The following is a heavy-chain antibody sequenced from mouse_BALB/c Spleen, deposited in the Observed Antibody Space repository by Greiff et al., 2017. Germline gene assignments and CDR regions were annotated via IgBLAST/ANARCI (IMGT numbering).Heavy chain of an antibody. CDR3: AREDYGNYYFDD. CDR1: GYSFTDYN. J-gene: IGHJ2*01. D-gene: IGHD2-1*01. V-gene: IGHV1-18*01. CDR2: INPNYDST. Sequence: VQLQQFGAELVKPGASVKISCKASGYSFTDYNMDWVKQSHGESLEWIGDINPNYDSTSYNQKFKGKATLTVDKSSSTAYMELRSLTSEDTGVYYYAREDYGNYYFDDWGQGTALTDPS.